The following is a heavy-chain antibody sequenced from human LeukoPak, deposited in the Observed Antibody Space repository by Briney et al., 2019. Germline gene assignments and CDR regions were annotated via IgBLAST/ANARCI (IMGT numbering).Heavy chain of an antibody. D-gene: IGHD2-21*02. CDR2: IRSKANSYAT. CDR1: GFTFSGSA. V-gene: IGHV3-73*01. CDR3: TTDCGGDCYSDGFDY. J-gene: IGHJ4*02. Sequence: PGGSLRLSCAASGFTFSGSAMHWVRQASGKGLEWVGRIRSKANSYATAYAASVKGRFTISRDDSKNTAYLQMNSLKTEDTAVYYCTTDCGGDCYSDGFDYWGQGTLVTVSS.